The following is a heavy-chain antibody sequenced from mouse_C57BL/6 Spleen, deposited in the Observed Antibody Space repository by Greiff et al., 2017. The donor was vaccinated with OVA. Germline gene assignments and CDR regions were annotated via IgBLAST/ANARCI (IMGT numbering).Heavy chain of an antibody. V-gene: IGHV1-26*01. CDR1: GYTFTDYY. CDR2: INPNNGGT. CDR3: ARGTFVHLALDAMDY. Sequence: EVQLQQSGPELVKPGASVKISCKASGYTFTDYYMNWVKQSHGKSLEWIGDINPNNGGTSYNQKFKGKATLTVDKSSSTAYMELRSLTSEDSAVYYCARGTFVHLALDAMDYWGQGTSVTVSS. D-gene: IGHD1-2*01. J-gene: IGHJ4*01.